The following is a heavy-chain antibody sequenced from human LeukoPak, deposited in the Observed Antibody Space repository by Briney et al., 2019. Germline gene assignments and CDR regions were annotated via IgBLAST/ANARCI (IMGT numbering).Heavy chain of an antibody. CDR3: ATVGGYNYGYVFDY. Sequence: PGGSLRLSCAASGFTFSKCWMNWVRQAPGKGLEWVANIKQDGSEKYYVDSVKGRFTISRDNAKNSLYLQMNSLRAEDTAMYYCATVGGYNYGYVFDYWGQGTLVTVSS. CDR1: GFTFSKCW. CDR2: IKQDGSEK. J-gene: IGHJ4*02. V-gene: IGHV3-7*01. D-gene: IGHD5-18*01.